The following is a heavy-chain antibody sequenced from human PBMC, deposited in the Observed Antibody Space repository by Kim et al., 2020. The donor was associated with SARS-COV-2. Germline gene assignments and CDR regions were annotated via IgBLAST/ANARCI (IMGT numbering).Heavy chain of an antibody. CDR2: IHYSVNT. V-gene: IGHV4-59*08. CDR3: ARLMVTTNVNWFDP. D-gene: IGHD4-17*01. J-gene: IGHJ5*02. Sequence: SETLSLTCTVSGGSISGSYWGWIRQPLGKGLEWIGYIHYSVNTKSSPSLKSRVTISVETSKNQFSLKLTSVTAADTAGYYCARLMVTTNVNWFDPWGQGTLVIVSS. CDR1: GGSISGSY.